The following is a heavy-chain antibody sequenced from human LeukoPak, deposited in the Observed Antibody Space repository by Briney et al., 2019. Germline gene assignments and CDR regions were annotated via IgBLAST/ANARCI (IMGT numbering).Heavy chain of an antibody. CDR1: GFTFSSYA. V-gene: IGHV3-30*04. Sequence: GGSLRLSCAASGFTFSSYAMHWVRQAPGKGLEWVAVISYDGSNKYYADSVKGRFTISRDNSKNTLYLQMNSLRAEDTAVYYCARDRIMITFGGVIDYWGQGTLVTVSS. CDR3: ARDRIMITFGGVIDY. J-gene: IGHJ4*02. D-gene: IGHD3-16*02. CDR2: ISYDGSNK.